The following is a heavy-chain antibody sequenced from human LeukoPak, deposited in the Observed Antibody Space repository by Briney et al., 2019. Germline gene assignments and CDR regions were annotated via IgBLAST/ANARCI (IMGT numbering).Heavy chain of an antibody. J-gene: IGHJ4*02. Sequence: GGSLRLSCAASGFTFSSYWMSWVRQAPGKGLEWVASIKQDGSEKYYVDSVKGRFTISRDNAKNSLYLQMNSLRAEDTAVYYCARDIHPYGDSGNYWGQGTLVTVSS. D-gene: IGHD4-17*01. CDR1: GFTFSSYW. CDR3: ARDIHPYGDSGNY. V-gene: IGHV3-7*01. CDR2: IKQDGSEK.